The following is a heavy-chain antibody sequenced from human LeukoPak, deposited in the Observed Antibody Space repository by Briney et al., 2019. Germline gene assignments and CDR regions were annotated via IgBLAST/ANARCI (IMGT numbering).Heavy chain of an antibody. Sequence: SVKASCKASGDTFSSFAVSWVRQAPGQGLEWMGRIIPLFGTADYAQRYQGRVTISADNSLNTAYLELSSLTSEDTAVYYCASPYDYGDHYLDALHIWGQGTIVTVSS. CDR2: IIPLFGTA. J-gene: IGHJ3*02. CDR3: ASPYDYGDHYLDALHI. V-gene: IGHV1-69*06. D-gene: IGHD4-17*01. CDR1: GDTFSSFA.